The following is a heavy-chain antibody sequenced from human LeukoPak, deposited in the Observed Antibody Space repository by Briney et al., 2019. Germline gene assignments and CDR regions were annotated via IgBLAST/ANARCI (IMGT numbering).Heavy chain of an antibody. CDR1: GFTFSSYS. Sequence: PGGSLRLSCAASGFTFSSYSMNWVRQAPGKGLEWVSYISSSSSTIYYADSVKGRFTISRDNAKNSLYLQMNSLRAEDTAVYYCARVQKVVVAAPHYYYGMDVWGQGTTVTVSS. CDR2: ISSSSSTI. CDR3: ARVQKVVVAAPHYYYGMDV. D-gene: IGHD2-15*01. V-gene: IGHV3-48*01. J-gene: IGHJ6*02.